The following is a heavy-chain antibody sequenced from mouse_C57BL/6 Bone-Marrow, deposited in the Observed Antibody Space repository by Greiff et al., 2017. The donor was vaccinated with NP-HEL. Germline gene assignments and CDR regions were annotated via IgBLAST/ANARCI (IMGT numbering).Heavy chain of an antibody. CDR2: IDPRSGNT. CDR1: GYTFTSYW. J-gene: IGHJ2*01. Sequence: QVQLQQSGAELVMPGASVKLSCKASGYTFTSYWMHWVKQRPGQGLEWIGEIDPRSGNTYYNEKFKGKATLTADKSSSTAYMELRSLTSEDSAVYFCARDYRDGYWGQGTTLTVSS. CDR3: ARDYRDGY. V-gene: IGHV1-81*01. D-gene: IGHD5-5*01.